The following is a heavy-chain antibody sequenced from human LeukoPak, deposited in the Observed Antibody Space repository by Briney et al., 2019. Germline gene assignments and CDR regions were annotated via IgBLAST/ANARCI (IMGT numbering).Heavy chain of an antibody. CDR3: VREGYSTSSGPLDY. D-gene: IGHD6-6*01. CDR2: ISPDSGAT. V-gene: IGHV1-2*02. Sequence: ASVKVSCKASGYTFTGYYIHWVRQAPGQGLEWMGWISPDSGATNSAQKFQGRVNMTRDTSISTAYMELSSLRSDDTAVYFCVREGYSTSSGPLDYWGQGTLVTVSS. CDR1: GYTFTGYY. J-gene: IGHJ4*02.